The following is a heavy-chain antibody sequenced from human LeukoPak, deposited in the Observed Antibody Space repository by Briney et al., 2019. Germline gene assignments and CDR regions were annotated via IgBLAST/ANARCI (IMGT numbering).Heavy chain of an antibody. CDR3: ARGPYDIAPFDP. Sequence: GASVKVSCKASGYTFTSYDINWVRQATGQGLEWMGWMNPNSGNTGYAQKFQGRVTMTRNTSISTAYMELSSLRSEDTAVYYCARGPYDIAPFDPWGQGTLVTVSS. CDR1: GYTFTSYD. V-gene: IGHV1-8*01. CDR2: MNPNSGNT. J-gene: IGHJ5*02. D-gene: IGHD2-21*01.